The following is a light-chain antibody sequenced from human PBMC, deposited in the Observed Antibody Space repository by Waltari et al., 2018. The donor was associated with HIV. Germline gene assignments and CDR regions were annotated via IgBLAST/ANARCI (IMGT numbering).Light chain of an antibody. CDR3: QQYHNWPPLT. V-gene: IGKV3-15*01. CDR2: GAS. J-gene: IGKJ4*01. Sequence: EIVMTQSPATLSVSPGEGVTLSCRASQSISTKLAWYQQKPCQAPSLLIYGASIRATGIPARFSGSGSGTEFTLTISSLQSEDFAFYYCQQYHNWPPLTFGGGTKVEVK. CDR1: QSISTK.